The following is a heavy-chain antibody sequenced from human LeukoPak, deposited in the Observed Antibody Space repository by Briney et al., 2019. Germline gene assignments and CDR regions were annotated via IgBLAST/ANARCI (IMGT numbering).Heavy chain of an antibody. J-gene: IGHJ4*02. Sequence: ASVKVSCKASGYTFTSYGINWVRQAPGQGLEWVGWISAYNGNTNYAQKLQDRVTMTTDTSTSTAYMELRSLRSDDTAVYYCARFRYGNPLDYWGQGTLVTVSS. D-gene: IGHD5-18*01. CDR1: GYTFTSYG. CDR2: ISAYNGNT. V-gene: IGHV1-18*01. CDR3: ARFRYGNPLDY.